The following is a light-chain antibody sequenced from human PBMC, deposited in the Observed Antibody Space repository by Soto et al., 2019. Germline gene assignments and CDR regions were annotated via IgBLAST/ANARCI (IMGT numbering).Light chain of an antibody. Sequence: QSVLTQPPSVSGAPGQRVTISCTGSSSNIGAGYDVHWYQQLPGTAPKLLIYGNSNRPSGVPDRFSGSKSGTSASLAITGLQAEDEADYYCQSYDSSLTGYVFGPVTEVTVL. CDR2: GNS. CDR3: QSYDSSLTGYV. CDR1: SSNIGAGYD. J-gene: IGLJ1*01. V-gene: IGLV1-40*01.